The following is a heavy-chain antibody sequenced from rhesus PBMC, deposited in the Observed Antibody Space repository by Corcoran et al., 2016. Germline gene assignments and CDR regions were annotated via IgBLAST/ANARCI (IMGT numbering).Heavy chain of an antibody. CDR1: GFTFSDYY. CDR2: IISACIYI. CDR3: TRGGYSWYFDL. V-gene: IGHV3S16*01. Sequence: EVQLVESGGGLVQPGGSLRLSCAASGFTFSDYYMIWVRQAPGKGLEWVSSIISACIYIYYADSVQGRFTISRDNAKNSLSLQMNSLKTEDTAVYYCTRGGYSWYFDLWGPGTPITISS. J-gene: IGHJ2*01. D-gene: IGHD5-42*01.